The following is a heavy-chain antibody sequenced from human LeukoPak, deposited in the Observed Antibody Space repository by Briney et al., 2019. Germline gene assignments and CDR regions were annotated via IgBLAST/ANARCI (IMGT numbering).Heavy chain of an antibody. D-gene: IGHD3-22*01. CDR1: GGSISSVGYY. J-gene: IGHJ5*02. CDR3: ARDYYDSSGAKLFDP. V-gene: IGHV4-31*03. CDR2: IYYSGST. Sequence: PSDTLSLTCTVSGGSISSVGYYWSWIRQHPGKGLEWIGYIYYSGSTYYNPSLKSRVTISVDTSKNQFSLKLSSVTAADTAVYYCARDYYDSSGAKLFDPWGQGTLVTVSS.